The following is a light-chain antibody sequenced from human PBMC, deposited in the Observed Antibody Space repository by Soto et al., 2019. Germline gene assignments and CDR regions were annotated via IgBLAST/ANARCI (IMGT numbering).Light chain of an antibody. CDR1: QTISSR. J-gene: IGKJ1*01. CDR3: QHYNSYSEA. Sequence: VRMTQTPSSLSASVGDRVTITCRASQTISSRLAWYQQKPGKAPKLLIYKASTLKSGVPSRFSGSGSGTEFTLTISSLQPDDFATYYCQHYNSYSEAFGQGTKV. V-gene: IGKV1-5*03. CDR2: KAS.